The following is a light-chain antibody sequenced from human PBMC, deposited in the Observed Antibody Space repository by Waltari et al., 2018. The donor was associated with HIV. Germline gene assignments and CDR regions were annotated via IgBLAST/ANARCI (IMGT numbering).Light chain of an antibody. Sequence: QAVLTQPSSLSASPGASASLTCTLRSGINVGTYRIYCYQQKPGSPPQYLLRYKSDSDKQQGSGVPSRFSGSKDASANAGILLSSGLQSEDEADYYCMIWHSSAWVFGGGTKLTVL. CDR2: YKSDSDK. V-gene: IGLV5-45*02. CDR1: SGINVGTYR. CDR3: MIWHSSAWV. J-gene: IGLJ3*02.